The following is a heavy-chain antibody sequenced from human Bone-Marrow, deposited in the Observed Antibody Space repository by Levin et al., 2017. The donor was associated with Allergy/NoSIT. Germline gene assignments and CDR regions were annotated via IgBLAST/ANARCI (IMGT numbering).Heavy chain of an antibody. CDR3: VREERYSYGNDY. CDR2: INPSGGGT. J-gene: IGHJ4*02. CDR1: GYTFNNYY. V-gene: IGHV1-46*02. D-gene: IGHD5-12*01. Sequence: GESLKISCKASGYTFNNYYIHWVRQAPGQGLEWMGIINPSGGGTTFAQKFQGRVTMTRDTSTSTVYMELNSLRYEDTAVYYCVREERYSYGNDYWGQGTLVTVSS.